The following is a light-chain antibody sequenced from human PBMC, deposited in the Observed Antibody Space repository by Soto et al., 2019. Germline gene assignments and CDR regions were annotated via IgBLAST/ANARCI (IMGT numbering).Light chain of an antibody. Sequence: DIQITQSPSSLSASVGDRVTITCRASQTISTYLSWCQKKPGEAPKLLIYAASSLQSGVPSRFSGSGSGTEFTLTISSLQPEDFATYFCQQSYSSPVTFGQGTKLEMK. CDR3: QQSYSSPVT. V-gene: IGKV1-39*01. J-gene: IGKJ2*01. CDR2: AAS. CDR1: QTISTY.